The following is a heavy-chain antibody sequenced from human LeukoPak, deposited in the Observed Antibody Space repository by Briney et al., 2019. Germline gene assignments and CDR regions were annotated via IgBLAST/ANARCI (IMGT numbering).Heavy chain of an antibody. CDR1: GFTFSSYT. D-gene: IGHD3-10*01. CDR3: AKGASVLLWFGPFDY. Sequence: GGSLRLSCAASGFTFSSYTMSWVRQAPGKGLEWVSAISGSGGSTYYADSVKGRFTISRDNSKNTLYLQMNSLRAEDTAVYYCAKGASVLLWFGPFDYWGQGTLVTVSS. CDR2: ISGSGGST. J-gene: IGHJ4*02. V-gene: IGHV3-23*01.